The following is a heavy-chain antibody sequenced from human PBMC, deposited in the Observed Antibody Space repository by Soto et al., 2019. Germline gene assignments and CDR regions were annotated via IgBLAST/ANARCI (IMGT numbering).Heavy chain of an antibody. J-gene: IGHJ4*02. Sequence: QVQLVQSGAEVKKPGASVKVSCKASGYTFTSYAMHWVRQAPGQRLEWMGWINAGNGNTKYSQKFQGRVTSTRDTSASRAYMELSRLRSEDTAVYYCARGPGGPDGPGDYWGQGTLVIVSS. CDR3: ARGPGGPDGPGDY. CDR2: INAGNGNT. V-gene: IGHV1-3*01. D-gene: IGHD2-15*01. CDR1: GYTFTSYA.